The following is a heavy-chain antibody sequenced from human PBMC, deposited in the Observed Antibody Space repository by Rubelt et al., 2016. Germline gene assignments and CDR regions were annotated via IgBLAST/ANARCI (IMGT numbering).Heavy chain of an antibody. CDR1: GGSFSGYY. CDR2: INHSGST. Sequence: QVQLQQWGAGLLKPSETLSLTCAVYGGSFSGYYWSWIRQPPGKGLEWIGEINHSGSTNYNPSLKSRVTISVDTSKNQFSLKLSSGTAADTAVYYCASSSYSSSWGYFDSWGQGTLVTVSS. D-gene: IGHD6-13*01. V-gene: IGHV4-34*01. CDR3: ASSSYSSSWGYFDS. J-gene: IGHJ4*02.